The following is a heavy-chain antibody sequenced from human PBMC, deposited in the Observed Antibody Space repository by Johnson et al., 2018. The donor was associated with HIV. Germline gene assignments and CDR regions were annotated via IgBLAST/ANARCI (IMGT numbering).Heavy chain of an antibody. Sequence: VESGGGLVQPGGSLRLSCATSGFTFSSYWMSWVRQAPGKGLEWVAVISYDGSNKYYTDSVKGRFTISRDNSKNTLYLQMNSLRAEDTAVYYCASEIYRPRPSSSWYVGAFDIWGQGTMVTVSS. J-gene: IGHJ3*02. V-gene: IGHV3-30-3*01. CDR1: GFTFSSYW. CDR3: ASEIYRPRPSSSWYVGAFDI. CDR2: ISYDGSNK. D-gene: IGHD6-13*01.